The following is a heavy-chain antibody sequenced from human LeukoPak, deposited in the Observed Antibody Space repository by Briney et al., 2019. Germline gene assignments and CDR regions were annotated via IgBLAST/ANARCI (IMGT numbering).Heavy chain of an antibody. J-gene: IGHJ6*02. V-gene: IGHV3-23*01. Sequence: GGSLRLSCAASGFTFSSHAMNWVRQAPGKGLEWVSSIGGIGASTYYADSVKGRFTISRDNSKNTLYLQMNSLRAEDTAVYYCARDIVVVPAAILQLYYYYGMDVWGQGTTVTVSS. CDR1: GFTFSSHA. CDR3: ARDIVVVPAAILQLYYYYGMDV. D-gene: IGHD2-2*02. CDR2: IGGIGAST.